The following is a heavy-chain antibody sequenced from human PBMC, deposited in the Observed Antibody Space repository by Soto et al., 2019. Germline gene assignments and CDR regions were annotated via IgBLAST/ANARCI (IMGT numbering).Heavy chain of an antibody. J-gene: IGHJ4*02. CDR1: GFTFSSYA. Sequence: GGSLRLSCSASGFTFSSYAMHWVRQAPGKGLEYVSAISSNGGSTYYADSVKGRFTISRDNSKNTLYLQMSSLRAEDTAVYYCAKAGYYDSSGPAGYYWGQGTLVTVSS. CDR3: AKAGYYDSSGPAGYY. V-gene: IGHV3-64D*06. D-gene: IGHD3-22*01. CDR2: ISSNGGST.